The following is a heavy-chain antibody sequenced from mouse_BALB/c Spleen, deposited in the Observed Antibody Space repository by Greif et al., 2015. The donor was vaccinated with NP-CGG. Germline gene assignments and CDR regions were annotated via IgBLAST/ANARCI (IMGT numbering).Heavy chain of an antibody. CDR1: GFSLTSYG. J-gene: IGHJ4*01. Sequence: VKLVETGPGLVAPSQSLSITCTVSGFSLTSYGVHWVRQPPGKGLEWLGVIWAGGSTNYNSALMSRLSISKDNSKSQVLLKMNSLQTDDTAMYYCARDGYYAMDYWGQGTSVTVSS. CDR3: ARDGYYAMDY. CDR2: IWAGGST. V-gene: IGHV2-9*02.